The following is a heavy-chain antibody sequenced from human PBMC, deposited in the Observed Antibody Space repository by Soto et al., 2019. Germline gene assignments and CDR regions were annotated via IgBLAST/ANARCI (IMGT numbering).Heavy chain of an antibody. CDR3: ATHRSGRFLEWLPESSLGY. D-gene: IGHD3-3*01. CDR2: FDPEDGET. V-gene: IGHV1-24*01. J-gene: IGHJ4*02. CDR1: GYTLTDLS. Sequence: QVQLVQSGAEVKKPGASVKVSCKVSGYTLTDLSMQWVRQAPGKGLEWMGGFDPEDGETIYAQKFQGRVTMTEDTATDTAYMELSSLRSEDTAVYYCATHRSGRFLEWLPESSLGYWGQGTLVTVSS.